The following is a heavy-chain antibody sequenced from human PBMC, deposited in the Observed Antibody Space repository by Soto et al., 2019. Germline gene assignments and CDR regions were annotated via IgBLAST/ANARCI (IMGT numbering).Heavy chain of an antibody. J-gene: IGHJ6*02. CDR2: IYYSGST. CDR1: GGSVSSGSYY. D-gene: IGHD2-2*01. Sequence: PSETLSLTXTVSGGSVSSGSYYWSWIRQPPGKGLEWIGYIYYSGSTNYNPSLKSRVTISVDTSKNQFSLKLSSVTAADTAVYYCARADCSSTSCSWRDYYGMDVWGQGTTVTVSS. V-gene: IGHV4-61*01. CDR3: ARADCSSTSCSWRDYYGMDV.